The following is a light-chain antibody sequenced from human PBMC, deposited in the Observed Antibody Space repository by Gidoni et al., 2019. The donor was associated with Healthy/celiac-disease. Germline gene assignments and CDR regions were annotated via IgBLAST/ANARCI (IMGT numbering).Light chain of an antibody. Sequence: EIVRTQCQLSLPVTPGEPASISCRSSQSLLHSNGYNYLDWYLQKPGQSPQLLIYLVSNRASGVPDRFSGSGSGTDFTLKISRVEAEDFGVYYCMQALQTLWTFGQGTKVEIK. J-gene: IGKJ1*01. CDR3: MQALQTLWT. CDR1: QSLLHSNGYNY. CDR2: LVS. V-gene: IGKV2-28*01.